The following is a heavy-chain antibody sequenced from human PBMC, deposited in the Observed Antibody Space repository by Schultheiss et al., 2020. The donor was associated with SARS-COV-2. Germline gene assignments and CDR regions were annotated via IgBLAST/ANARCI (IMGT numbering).Heavy chain of an antibody. Sequence: SETLSLTCTVSGGSISSSSYYWSWIRQHPGKGLEWIGYIYYSGSTNYNPSLKSRVTISVDTSKNQFSLKLSSVTAADTAVYYCARDRDSSGYYPFDYWGQGTLVTVSS. V-gene: IGHV4-31*03. D-gene: IGHD3-22*01. CDR1: GGSISSSSYY. CDR3: ARDRDSSGYYPFDY. J-gene: IGHJ4*02. CDR2: IYYSGST.